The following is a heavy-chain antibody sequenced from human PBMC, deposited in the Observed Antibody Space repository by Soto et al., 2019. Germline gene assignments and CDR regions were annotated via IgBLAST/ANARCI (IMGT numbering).Heavy chain of an antibody. Sequence: PSETLSLTCAVYGGSFSGYYWSWIRQPPWKGLEWIGEINHSGSTNYNPSLKSRVTISVDTSKNHFSLKLSSVTAADTSVYYCARGDIVATIVYWGQGTLVTVSS. V-gene: IGHV4-34*01. D-gene: IGHD5-12*01. CDR3: ARGDIVATIVY. J-gene: IGHJ4*02. CDR1: GGSFSGYY. CDR2: INHSGST.